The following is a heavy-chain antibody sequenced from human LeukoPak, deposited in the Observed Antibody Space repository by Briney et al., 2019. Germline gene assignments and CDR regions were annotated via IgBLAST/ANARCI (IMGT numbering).Heavy chain of an antibody. CDR3: AKPLVAQSF. CDR2: ISYDGSNK. Sequence: PGGSLRLSCAASGFTFSSYGMHWVRQAPGKGLEWVAVISYDGSNKYYADSVKGRFTISRDNSKNTLYLQMNSLRAEDTAVYYCAKPLVAQSFWGQGTLVTVSS. V-gene: IGHV3-30*18. D-gene: IGHD2-8*02. CDR1: GFTFSSYG. J-gene: IGHJ4*02.